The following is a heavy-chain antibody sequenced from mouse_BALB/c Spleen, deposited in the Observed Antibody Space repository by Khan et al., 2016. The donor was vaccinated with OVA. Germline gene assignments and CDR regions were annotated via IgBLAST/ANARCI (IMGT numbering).Heavy chain of an antibody. CDR1: GFYINDTY. V-gene: IGHV14-3*02. J-gene: IGHJ2*02. CDR3: ARMNA. CDR2: IEPANGNT. Sequence: VQLQQSGAELVKPGASVKLSCTASGFYINDTYMHWVKQKPEQGLEGSGRIEPANGNTKYDPKFQGKATITADTSSNTAYLQLISLTSDDTAVCDCARMNAWGQGTSVTVSS.